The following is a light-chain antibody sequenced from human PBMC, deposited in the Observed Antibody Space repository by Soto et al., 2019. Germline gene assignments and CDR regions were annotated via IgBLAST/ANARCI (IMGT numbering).Light chain of an antibody. V-gene: IGLV2-14*01. CDR1: RSDIGTYDY. J-gene: IGLJ1*01. CDR2: DVN. Sequence: QSALTQPASVSGSPGQSITSSCTGTRSDIGTYDYVSWYQQHPGKDPKLILFDVNYRPSGVSNRFSGSKSGIKASLTISGPQAGDEADYYCTSYTTSITRVFGSGTKLTVL. CDR3: TSYTTSITRV.